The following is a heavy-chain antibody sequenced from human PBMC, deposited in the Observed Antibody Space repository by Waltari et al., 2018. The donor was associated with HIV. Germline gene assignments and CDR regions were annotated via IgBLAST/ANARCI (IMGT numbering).Heavy chain of an antibody. Sequence: QVQLVQSGADVKKPGSSVRVSCKASGYTFTSYFMHWVRQAPGQGLEWMGIIKPSGGDTTDAKKFQCRVTVTRDTSTSTVYMELSSLRSEDTAVYYGARGDVITGTTNFGYWGQGTLVTVSS. CDR1: GYTFTSYF. J-gene: IGHJ4*02. D-gene: IGHD1-20*01. CDR2: IKPSGGDT. CDR3: ARGDVITGTTNFGY. V-gene: IGHV1-46*01.